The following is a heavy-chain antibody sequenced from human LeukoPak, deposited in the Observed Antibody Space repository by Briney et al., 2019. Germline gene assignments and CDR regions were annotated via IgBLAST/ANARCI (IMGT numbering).Heavy chain of an antibody. D-gene: IGHD7-27*01. CDR3: ATRKLGNDY. Sequence: SETLSLTCTVSGGSVSNYYWSWIRQSPGKGLEWIGYIYYTETSYNPSLKGRVTISADTSKNQFSLKLYSVTAADTAVYYCATRKLGNDYWGQGTLVTVSS. CDR2: IYYTET. V-gene: IGHV4-59*02. CDR1: GGSVSNYY. J-gene: IGHJ4*02.